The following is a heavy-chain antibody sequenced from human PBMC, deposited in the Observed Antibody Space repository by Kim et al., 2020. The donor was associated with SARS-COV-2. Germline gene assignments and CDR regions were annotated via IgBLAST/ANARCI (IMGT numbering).Heavy chain of an antibody. J-gene: IGHJ6*02. Sequence: FTISRDNSKNTLYLQMNSLRAEDTAVYYCAKILEVVVAATGGYYYYGMDVWGQGTTVTVSS. D-gene: IGHD2-15*01. V-gene: IGHV3-30*02. CDR3: AKILEVVVAATGGYYYYGMDV.